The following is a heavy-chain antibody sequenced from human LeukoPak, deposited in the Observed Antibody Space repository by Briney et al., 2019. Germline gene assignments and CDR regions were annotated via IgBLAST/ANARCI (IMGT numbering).Heavy chain of an antibody. CDR1: GFTFSSYW. Sequence: GGSLRLSCAASGFTFSSYWMNWARQAPGKGLEWVASINHNGNVNYYVDSVKGRFTISRDNAQNSMYLQMNSLRVEDTAVYYCTSWGDTTAEYFHRWGQGTLVTVSS. CDR2: INHNGNVN. J-gene: IGHJ1*01. CDR3: TSWGDTTAEYFHR. D-gene: IGHD2-21*02. V-gene: IGHV3-7*01.